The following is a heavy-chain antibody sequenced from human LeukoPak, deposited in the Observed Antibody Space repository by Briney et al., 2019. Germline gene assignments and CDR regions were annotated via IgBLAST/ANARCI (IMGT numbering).Heavy chain of an antibody. J-gene: IGHJ4*02. CDR2: INHSGST. Sequence: GSLRLSCAASGFTFSSYAMTWVRQAPGKGLEWIGEINHSGSTNYNPSLKSRVTISVDTSKNQFSLKLSSVTAADTAVYYCARGRIYYGSGSYYRGLDYWGQGTLVTVSS. CDR3: ARGRIYYGSGSYYRGLDY. D-gene: IGHD3-10*01. V-gene: IGHV4-34*01. CDR1: GFTFSSYA.